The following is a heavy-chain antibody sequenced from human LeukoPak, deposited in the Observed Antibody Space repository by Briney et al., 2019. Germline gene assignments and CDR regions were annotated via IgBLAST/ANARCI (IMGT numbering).Heavy chain of an antibody. CDR1: GYTFTGYY. D-gene: IGHD2-15*01. CDR2: INPKSGGT. V-gene: IGHV1-2*02. J-gene: IGHJ5*02. Sequence: GASVKVSCKASGYTFTGYYMHWVRQAPGQGLEWMGWINPKSGGTNYAQKFQGRVTMTRDTSISTAYMELSRLRSDETAVYYCAREDIVVVVASTGWFDPWGQGTLVTVSS. CDR3: AREDIVVVVASTGWFDP.